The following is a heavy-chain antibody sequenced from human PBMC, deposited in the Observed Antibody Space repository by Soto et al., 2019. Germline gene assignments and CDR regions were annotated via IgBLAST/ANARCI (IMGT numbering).Heavy chain of an antibody. V-gene: IGHV4-31*03. Sequence: QVHLQESGPGLVKPSQTLSLTCTVSGGSISSGGYYWSWIRQHPGKGLEWIGNIYYSGSTYYNPSLKSRVSISVDTSKNQFSLRLSSVTAADTAAYSCARIDGGSSGWFSYWGQGTLVTVSS. CDR1: GGSISSGGYY. CDR2: IYYSGST. J-gene: IGHJ4*02. CDR3: ARIDGGSSGWFSY. D-gene: IGHD6-19*01.